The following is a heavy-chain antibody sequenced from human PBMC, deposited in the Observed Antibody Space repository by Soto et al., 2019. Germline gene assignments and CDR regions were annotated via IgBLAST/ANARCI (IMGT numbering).Heavy chain of an antibody. CDR3: AREEGTELDF. V-gene: IGHV1-2*02. CDR1: GYTFTDAY. CDR2: INPKNGGT. Sequence: QVRLVQSGAEVKKPGASVKVTCKPSGYTFTDAYIHWVRQAPGQGLEWLGWINPKNGGTNYAQKFQGRVTMTRDTSSSTAFMELSSLNSNDTAVDYCAREEGTELDFWGQGTLVTVSS. D-gene: IGHD1-7*01. J-gene: IGHJ4*02.